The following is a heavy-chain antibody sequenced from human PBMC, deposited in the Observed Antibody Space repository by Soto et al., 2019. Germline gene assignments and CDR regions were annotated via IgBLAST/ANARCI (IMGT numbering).Heavy chain of an antibody. J-gene: IGHJ5*02. V-gene: IGHV3-23*01. CDR1: GFTFSSYG. Sequence: GGSLRLSCVASGFTFSSYGMSWVRQVSGKGLEWVSAISGSGGSPYYADSVKGRFTISGDNSKNTLYLQMNSLRAEDTAVYYCAKGGRGSTWSNWFDPWGQGTLVTVSS. D-gene: IGHD6-13*01. CDR2: ISGSGGSP. CDR3: AKGGRGSTWSNWFDP.